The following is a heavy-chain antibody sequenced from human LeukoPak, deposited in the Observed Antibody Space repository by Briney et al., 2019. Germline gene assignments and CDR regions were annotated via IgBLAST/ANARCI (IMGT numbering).Heavy chain of an antibody. CDR3: ARGGTWDIAAAAPVDY. D-gene: IGHD6-13*01. J-gene: IGHJ4*02. V-gene: IGHV4-39*07. CDR1: GGSISSNNYY. CDR2: VSYSGST. Sequence: SETLSLTCTVSGGSISSNNYYWGWVRQPPGKGLEWIGSVSYSGSTYYNPSLRSRVTISVDTSKNQFSLKVRSVTAADTAVYYCARGGTWDIAAAAPVDYWGQGTLVTVSS.